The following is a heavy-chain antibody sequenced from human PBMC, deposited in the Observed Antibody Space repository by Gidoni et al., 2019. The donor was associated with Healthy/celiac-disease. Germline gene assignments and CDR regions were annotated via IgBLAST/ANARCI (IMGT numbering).Heavy chain of an antibody. D-gene: IGHD2-2*01. CDR2: INHSGST. CDR1: GGSFSGYY. Sequence: QVQLQQWGAGLLKPSETLSLTCAVYGGSFSGYYWSWIRQPPGKGLEWIGEINHSGSTNYNPSLKSRVTISVDTSKNQFSLKLSSVTAADTAVYYCARGTSVVPAANFIRFDYWGQGTLVTVSS. J-gene: IGHJ4*02. V-gene: IGHV4-34*01. CDR3: ARGTSVVPAANFIRFDY.